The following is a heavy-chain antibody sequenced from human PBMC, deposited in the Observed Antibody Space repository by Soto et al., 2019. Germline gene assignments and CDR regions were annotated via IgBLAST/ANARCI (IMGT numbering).Heavy chain of an antibody. D-gene: IGHD2-2*01. J-gene: IGHJ4*01. CDR1: GFGFTFSTSA. Sequence: VQLSESGGGLVQPGVSLRLSCAASGFGFTFSTSAMSWVRQAPGKGVEWVSTFRESGGTTHYANSVKGCFTISRDTSKKMLYLQLNSLRAEDTAIYYSAKDSHWAIISPTNEYWGHGTLVTVSS. CDR3: AKDSHWAIISPTNEY. V-gene: IGHV3-23*01. CDR2: FRESGGTT.